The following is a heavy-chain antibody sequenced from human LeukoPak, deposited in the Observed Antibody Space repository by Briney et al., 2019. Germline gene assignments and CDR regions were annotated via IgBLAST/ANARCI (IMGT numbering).Heavy chain of an antibody. V-gene: IGHV4-39*01. CDR2: IYYSGST. Sequence: SETLSLTCTVSGDSITSGSYYWGWIRQPPGKGLEWIGTIYYSGSTYYNPSLKSRVTISVDTSKNQFSLKLSSVTAADTAVYYCARGRRRAYWGQGTLVTVSS. J-gene: IGHJ4*02. CDR1: GDSITSGSYY. CDR3: ARGRRRAY.